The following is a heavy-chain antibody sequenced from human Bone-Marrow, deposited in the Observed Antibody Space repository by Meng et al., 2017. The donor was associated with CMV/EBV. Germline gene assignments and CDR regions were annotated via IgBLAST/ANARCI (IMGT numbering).Heavy chain of an antibody. V-gene: IGHV3-30*02. J-gene: IGHJ6*02. Sequence: GESLKISCAASGFTFSTFGMSWVRQAPGKGLEWVAFIRHDGSNKYYADSVKGRFTISRDNAKNSLYLQMNSLRAEDTAVYYCARDGGYGSGSYHYYYYGKDVWGQGTTVTVSS. CDR1: GFTFSTFG. CDR2: IRHDGSNK. CDR3: ARDGGYGSGSYHYYYYGKDV. D-gene: IGHD3-10*01.